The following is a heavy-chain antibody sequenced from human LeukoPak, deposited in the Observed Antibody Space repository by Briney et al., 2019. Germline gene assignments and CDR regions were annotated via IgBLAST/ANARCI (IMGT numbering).Heavy chain of an antibody. CDR1: GGSISSGDYY. CDR2: IDYSGST. J-gene: IGHJ6*03. V-gene: IGHV4-61*03. D-gene: IGHD3-10*01. Sequence: PSQTLSLTCTVSGGSISSGDYYWSWIRQPPGKGLEWIGYIDYSGSTNYNPSLKSRVTILVDTSKNHFSLKLSSLTAADTAVYYCAREEGGSGSSYFYYMDVWGIGTTVTVSS. CDR3: AREEGGSGSSYFYYMDV.